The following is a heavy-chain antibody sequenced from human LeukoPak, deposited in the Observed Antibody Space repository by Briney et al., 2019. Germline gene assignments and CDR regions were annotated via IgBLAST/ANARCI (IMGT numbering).Heavy chain of an antibody. CDR1: GGTFSSYA. J-gene: IGHJ4*02. CDR3: ASTVVVTAWEEYYFDY. D-gene: IGHD2-21*02. CDR2: IIPIFGTA. Sequence: SVKVSCKASGGTFSSYAISWVRQAPGQGLEWMGGIIPIFGTANYAQKFQGRATITTDESTSTAYMELSSLRSEDTAVYYCASTVVVTAWEEYYFDYWGQGTLVTVSS. V-gene: IGHV1-69*05.